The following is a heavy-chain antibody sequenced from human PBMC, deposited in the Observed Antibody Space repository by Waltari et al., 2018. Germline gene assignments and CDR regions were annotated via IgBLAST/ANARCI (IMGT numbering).Heavy chain of an antibody. CDR3: ARCPLGRNYGMDV. CDR2: IHPGGSDT. J-gene: IGHJ6*02. CDR1: GYSFTSYW. V-gene: IGHV5-51*01. D-gene: IGHD7-27*01. Sequence: EVQLVQSGAEVKKPGESLKISCKGSGYSFTSYWIGWVRQMPGKGLEWMGIIHPGGSDTRYSPSFQGQVTISADKSISTTCLQWSSLKASDTAMYYCARCPLGRNYGMDVWGHGTTVTVSS.